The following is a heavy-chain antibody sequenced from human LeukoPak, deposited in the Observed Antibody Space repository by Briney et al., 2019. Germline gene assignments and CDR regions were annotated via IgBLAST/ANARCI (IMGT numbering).Heavy chain of an antibody. D-gene: IGHD6-13*01. CDR2: IWPLGNEK. Sequence: GGSLRLSCAASEFSVGSNYMTWVRQAPGKGLEWVAHIWPLGNEKRYVDSVKGRFSISRDNAKNSLDLQMNSLRAEDTAVYYCARLPSSAGAGTFDYWGQGTLVTVSS. CDR1: EFSVGSNY. J-gene: IGHJ4*02. CDR3: ARLPSSAGAGTFDY. V-gene: IGHV3-7*01.